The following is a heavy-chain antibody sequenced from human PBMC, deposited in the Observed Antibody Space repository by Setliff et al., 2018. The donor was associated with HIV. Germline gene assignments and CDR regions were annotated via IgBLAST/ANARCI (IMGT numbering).Heavy chain of an antibody. CDR3: ARAGYFGSGSFYFNY. Sequence: ASETLSLTCTVSGGSISNYYWSWIRQPPGKGLEYIGYISYTGSTNYNPSLKSRVTISVDTSKNQFSLKLGSVAAADTAVYYCARAGYFGSGSFYFNYWGQGTLVTVSS. V-gene: IGHV4-59*01. CDR1: GGSISNYY. CDR2: ISYTGST. J-gene: IGHJ4*02. D-gene: IGHD3-10*01.